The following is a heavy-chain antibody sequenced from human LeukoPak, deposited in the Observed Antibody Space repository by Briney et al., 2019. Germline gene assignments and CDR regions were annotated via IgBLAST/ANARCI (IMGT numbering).Heavy chain of an antibody. J-gene: IGHJ6*02. V-gene: IGHV4-31*03. D-gene: IGHD3-10*01. CDR1: GASVSSGSYY. CDR2: IYYTGSV. CDR3: ARDHSYYFGSQTSTLDV. Sequence: SETLSLTCNVSGASVSSGSYYWTWIRQPPGEGLEWIGYIYYTGSVDYNASLKSRLTISLDTSKNRFSLKLNSVTAADTAVYYCARDHSYYFGSQTSTLDVWGQGTAVTVSS.